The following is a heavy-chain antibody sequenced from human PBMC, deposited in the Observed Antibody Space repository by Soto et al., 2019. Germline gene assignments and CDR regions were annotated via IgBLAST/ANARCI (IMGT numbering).Heavy chain of an antibody. CDR1: GGTFSSYA. J-gene: IGHJ6*02. V-gene: IGHV1-69*13. Sequence: AASVKVSCKASGGTFSSYAISWVRQAPGQGLEWMGGIIPIFGTANYAQKFQGRVTITADESTSTAYMELSSLRSEDTAVYYCAGNPNFDYYYGMDVWGQGTTVTVSS. D-gene: IGHD1-1*01. CDR3: AGNPNFDYYYGMDV. CDR2: IIPIFGTA.